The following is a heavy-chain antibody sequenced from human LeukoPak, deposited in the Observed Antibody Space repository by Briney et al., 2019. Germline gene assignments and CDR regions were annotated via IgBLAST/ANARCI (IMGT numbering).Heavy chain of an antibody. J-gene: IGHJ4*02. V-gene: IGHV3-30*02. Sequence: GGSLRLSCAASGFTFSSYGMHWVRQAPGKGLEWVAFIRYDGSNKYYADSVKGRFTISRDNSKNTLYLQMNSLRAEDTAVYYCAKTRLRYFDWVSSLDYWGQGTLVTVSS. CDR2: IRYDGSNK. D-gene: IGHD3-9*01. CDR1: GFTFSSYG. CDR3: AKTRLRYFDWVSSLDY.